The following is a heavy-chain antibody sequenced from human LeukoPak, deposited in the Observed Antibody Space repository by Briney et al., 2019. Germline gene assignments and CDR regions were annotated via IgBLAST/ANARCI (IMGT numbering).Heavy chain of an antibody. CDR2: IYNSGTT. CDR3: ARVFGSGSGYYVNWFDP. Sequence: SETLSLTCAVSGGSISSSSHYWGWIRQPPGKGPEWIGSIYNSGTTYYNPSLESRVTISVDTSKNQFSLKLSSVTAADTAVYYCARVFGSGSGYYVNWFDPWGQGTLVTVSS. J-gene: IGHJ5*02. CDR1: GGSISSSSHY. V-gene: IGHV4-39*07. D-gene: IGHD3-22*01.